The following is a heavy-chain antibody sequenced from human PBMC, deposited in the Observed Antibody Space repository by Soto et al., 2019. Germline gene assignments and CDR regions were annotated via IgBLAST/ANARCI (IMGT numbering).Heavy chain of an antibody. D-gene: IGHD6-13*01. Sequence: GGSVKVSCRASGYTVTSYGISGGRQAPGQGLEWMGWISAYNGNTNYAQKLQGRVTMTTDTSTSTAYMELRSLRSDDTAVYYCASDLAAGTCDYWGQGTLVTVSS. CDR3: ASDLAAGTCDY. J-gene: IGHJ4*02. CDR1: GYTVTSYG. CDR2: ISAYNGNT. V-gene: IGHV1-18*01.